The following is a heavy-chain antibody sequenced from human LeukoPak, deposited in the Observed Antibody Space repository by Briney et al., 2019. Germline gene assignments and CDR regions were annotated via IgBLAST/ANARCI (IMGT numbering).Heavy chain of an antibody. CDR3: ARDYDYGAFDY. D-gene: IGHD4-17*01. V-gene: IGHV4-30-4*01. CDR2: IYYSGST. CDR1: GGSISSGDYY. J-gene: IGHJ4*02. Sequence: ASQTVSLTCTVSGGSISSGDYYWSWIRQPPGKGLEWIGYIYYSGSTYYNPSLKSRVTISVDTSKNQFSLKLSSVTAADTAVYYCARDYDYGAFDYWGQGTLVTVSS.